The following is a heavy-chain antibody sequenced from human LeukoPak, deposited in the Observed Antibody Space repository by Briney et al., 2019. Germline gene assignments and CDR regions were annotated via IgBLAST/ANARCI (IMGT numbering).Heavy chain of an antibody. D-gene: IGHD6-13*01. CDR2: INYIRTT. J-gene: IGHJ6*02. CDR3: AGSYSSSDHYYYYGMDV. V-gene: IGHV4-59*08. CDR1: GGSISSYY. Sequence: KPSESLSLTCTVSGGSISSYYWNWIRQPPGKGLEWIGYINYIRTTDYNPSLKSRVTISLDTSKNRFSLKLSSVTAADTAMYYCAGSYSSSDHYYYYGMDVWGQGTTVSVSS.